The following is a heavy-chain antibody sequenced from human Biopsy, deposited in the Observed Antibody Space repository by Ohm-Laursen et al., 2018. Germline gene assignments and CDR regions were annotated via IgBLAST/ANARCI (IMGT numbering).Heavy chain of an antibody. CDR1: GFPFSTYA. Sequence: SLRLSCAASGFPFSTYAMSWVRQTPGKGLEWVSSINGGGDGTFYADSVKGRFSISRDNSKNTLYLQMNSLRVEDTAVYYCAKGRSGGTGHGNWFDPWGQGTLVIVSS. V-gene: IGHV3-23*01. CDR2: INGGGDGT. J-gene: IGHJ5*02. D-gene: IGHD3-10*01. CDR3: AKGRSGGTGHGNWFDP.